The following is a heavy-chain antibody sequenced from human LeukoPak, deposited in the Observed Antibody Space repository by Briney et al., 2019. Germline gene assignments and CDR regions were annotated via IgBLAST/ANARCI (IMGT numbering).Heavy chain of an antibody. Sequence: ASVKVSCKASGYTFTSYGISWVRQAPGQGLEWMGWISAYNGNTNYAQKLQGRVTMTTDTSTSTAYMELRSLRSDDTAVYYCAREPPFTYYYDSSGYYADAFDIWGQGTMVTVSS. CDR3: AREPPFTYYYDSSGYYADAFDI. D-gene: IGHD3-22*01. CDR2: ISAYNGNT. J-gene: IGHJ3*02. V-gene: IGHV1-18*01. CDR1: GYTFTSYG.